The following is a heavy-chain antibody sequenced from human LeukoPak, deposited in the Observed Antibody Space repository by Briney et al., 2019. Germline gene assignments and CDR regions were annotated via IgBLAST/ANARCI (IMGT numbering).Heavy chain of an antibody. CDR3: ARNVPGTVDLDY. CDR1: GYTFTDYA. CDR2: INADNGDR. D-gene: IGHD4-17*01. J-gene: IGHJ4*02. Sequence: PLASVKVSCKASGYTFTDYAIHWVRQAPGQRLEWMAWINADNGDRKSSWKFQDRVTITRDTSASTAYMDLSSLRSEDTAVYYCARNVPGTVDLDYWGQGTLVTVSS. V-gene: IGHV1-3*01.